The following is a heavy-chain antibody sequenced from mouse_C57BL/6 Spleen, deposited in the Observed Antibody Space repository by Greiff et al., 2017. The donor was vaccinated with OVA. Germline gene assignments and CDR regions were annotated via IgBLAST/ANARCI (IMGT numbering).Heavy chain of an antibody. V-gene: IGHV1-80*01. CDR3: ARQRLGRPYWYFDV. J-gene: IGHJ1*03. D-gene: IGHD4-1*01. Sequence: QVQLQQSGAELVKPGASVKISRKASGYAFSSYWMNWVKQRPGKGLEWIGQIYPGDGDTNYNGKFKGKATLTADKSSSTAYMQLSSLTSEDSAVYFCARQRLGRPYWYFDVWGTGTTVTVSS. CDR2: IYPGDGDT. CDR1: GYAFSSYW.